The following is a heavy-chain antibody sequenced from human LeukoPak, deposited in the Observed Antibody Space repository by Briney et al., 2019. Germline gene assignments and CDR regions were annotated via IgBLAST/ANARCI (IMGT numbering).Heavy chain of an antibody. CDR2: INHSGSTS. J-gene: IGHJ4*02. Sequence: PSETLSLTCAVYGESFSGYFWNWIRQPPGKGLEWIGEINHSGSTSNHNPSLKSRVTMSVDTSKNQFSLKLSSVTAADTAVYYCARNYGDVVFDYWGQGTLVTVSS. CDR3: ARNYGDVVFDY. CDR1: GESFSGYF. D-gene: IGHD4-17*01. V-gene: IGHV4-34*01.